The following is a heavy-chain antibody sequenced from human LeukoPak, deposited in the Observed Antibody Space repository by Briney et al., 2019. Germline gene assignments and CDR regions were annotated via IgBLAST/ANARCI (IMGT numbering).Heavy chain of an antibody. CDR2: IYPGDSDT. CDR1: GYRFTSYW. CDR3: ARDYSGSYFDY. D-gene: IGHD1-26*01. V-gene: IGHV5-51*01. J-gene: IGHJ4*02. Sequence: GEPLKIPCKGSGYRFTSYWIGWVRQMPGKGLEWMGLIYPGDSDTKYSPSFQGQATISADKSISTAYLQWSSLKASDTAMYYCARDYSGSYFDYWGQGTLVAVSS.